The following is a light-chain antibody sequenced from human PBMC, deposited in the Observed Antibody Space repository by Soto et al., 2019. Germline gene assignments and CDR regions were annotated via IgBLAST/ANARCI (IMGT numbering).Light chain of an antibody. CDR1: QSIGSS. Sequence: SVSPRVTAPVRFRVSQSIGSSLAWYQQKPGQVPRLLIYDASTMATGIPARFSGSGSETDFTLTIRGLQSEDFAAYYCQQDNIGPSRFGQGTKVDI. CDR3: QQDNIGPSR. CDR2: DAS. V-gene: IGKV3D-15*01. J-gene: IGKJ1*01.